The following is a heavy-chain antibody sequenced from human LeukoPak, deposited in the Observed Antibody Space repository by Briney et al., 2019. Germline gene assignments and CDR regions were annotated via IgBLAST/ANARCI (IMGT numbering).Heavy chain of an antibody. CDR1: GYTFTGYY. J-gene: IGHJ4*02. CDR2: ISAYNGNT. V-gene: IGHV1-18*04. Sequence: ASVKVSCKASGYTFTGYYMHWVRQAPGQGLEWMGWISAYNGNTNYAQRFQGRGTMTTDTSTSTAYMELRSLRSDDTAVYYCARDGYFDHWGQGTLVTVSS. CDR3: ARDGYFDH.